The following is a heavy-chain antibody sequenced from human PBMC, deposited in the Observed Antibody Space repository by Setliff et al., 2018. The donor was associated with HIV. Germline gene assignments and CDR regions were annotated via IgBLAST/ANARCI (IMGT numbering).Heavy chain of an antibody. CDR2: IFYSGST. CDR1: GGSISSYY. Sequence: ETLSLTCTVSGGSISSYYWSWIRQPPGKGLEWIGYIFYSGSTNYNPSLKSRVTISVDTSKSQFSLKLSSVTAADTAVYYCARDNYYDSSGIDYWGQGTLVTVSS. J-gene: IGHJ4*02. D-gene: IGHD3-22*01. V-gene: IGHV4-59*01. CDR3: ARDNYYDSSGIDY.